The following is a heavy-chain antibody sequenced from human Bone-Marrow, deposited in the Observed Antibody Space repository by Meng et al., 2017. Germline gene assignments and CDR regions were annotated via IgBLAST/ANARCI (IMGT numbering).Heavy chain of an antibody. J-gene: IGHJ6*02. Sequence: QVQLQESGPGLVKPSQTLSLTCTVPGGSISSGDYYWTWIRQPPGKGLEWIGYIFYSGRTYYSPSLKSRVTISVDTSKNQFSLKLSSVTAADTAVYYCARDGARTGEFYYGMDVWGQGTSVTVSS. CDR1: GGSISSGDYY. D-gene: IGHD3/OR15-3a*01. V-gene: IGHV4-30-4*01. CDR3: ARDGARTGEFYYGMDV. CDR2: IFYSGRT.